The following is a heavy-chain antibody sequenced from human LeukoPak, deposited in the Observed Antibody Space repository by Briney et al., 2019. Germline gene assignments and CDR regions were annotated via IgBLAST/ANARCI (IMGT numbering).Heavy chain of an antibody. V-gene: IGHV3-21*01. CDR2: ISSSSSYI. CDR3: ARDIDYYGSGSYQSNRQLIDY. J-gene: IGHJ4*02. CDR1: GFTFSSYS. Sequence: KPGGSLRLSCAASGFTFSSYSMNWVRQAPGKGLEWVSSISSSSSYIYYADSVKGRFTISRDNAKNSLYLQMNSLRAEDMAVYYCARDIDYYGSGSYQSNRQLIDYWGQGTLVTVSS. D-gene: IGHD3-10*01.